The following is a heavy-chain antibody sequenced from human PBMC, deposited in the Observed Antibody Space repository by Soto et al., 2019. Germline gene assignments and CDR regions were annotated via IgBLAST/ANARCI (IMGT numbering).Heavy chain of an antibody. V-gene: IGHV3-23*01. CDR1: GFTFSSYA. Sequence: GGSLSLSCAASGFTFSSYAMSWVRQAPGKGLEWVSAISGSGGSTYYADSVKGRFTISRDNSKNTLYLQMNSLRAEDTAVYYCAKDHGGEDYDSSGYYYGSDYWGQGTLVTVSS. J-gene: IGHJ4*02. CDR2: ISGSGGST. CDR3: AKDHGGEDYDSSGYYYGSDY. D-gene: IGHD3-22*01.